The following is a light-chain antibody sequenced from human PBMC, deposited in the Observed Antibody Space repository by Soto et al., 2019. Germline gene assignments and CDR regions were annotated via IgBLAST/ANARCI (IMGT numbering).Light chain of an antibody. V-gene: IGKV3-15*01. CDR2: GAS. CDR1: QSVRSSF. Sequence: EIVMTLSPATLSVSPGERATLSCRASQSVRSSFLAWYQQKPGQAPSLLIYGASTRATGIPARFSGSGSGTEFTLTINSLQSEDFAVYYCQQYSNWPLTFGGGTKVDI. CDR3: QQYSNWPLT. J-gene: IGKJ4*01.